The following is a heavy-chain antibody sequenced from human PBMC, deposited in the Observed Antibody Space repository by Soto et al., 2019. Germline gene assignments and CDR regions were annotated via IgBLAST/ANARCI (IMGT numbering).Heavy chain of an antibody. J-gene: IGHJ6*02. D-gene: IGHD3-22*01. CDR3: VKDRDSNSWPSRDV. Sequence: QVHLVQSGAEVKKPGASVNVSCKTSGYTFNRNGISWVRQAPGQGLEWMGWISPKSGSIKYAQKFQGRVIMTTDTSTSTAYMELRSLRSDDTDVYYCVKDRDSNSWPSRDVWGPGTTVTVSS. CDR1: GYTFNRNG. CDR2: ISPKSGSI. V-gene: IGHV1-18*01.